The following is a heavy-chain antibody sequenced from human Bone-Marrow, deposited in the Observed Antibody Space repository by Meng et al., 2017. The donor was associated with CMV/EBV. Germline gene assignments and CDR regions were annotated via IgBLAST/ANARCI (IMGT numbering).Heavy chain of an antibody. V-gene: IGHV1-69*04. CDR3: ARDGGHDYRYYYYGMDV. CDR1: GFTSHNYG. J-gene: IGHJ6*02. Sequence: SAMVSCKASGFTSHNYGINWVRQAPGQGLEWMGRIIPILGIANYAQKFQGRVTITADKSTSTAYMELSSLRSEDTAVYYCARDGGHDYRYYYYGMDVWGQGTTVTVSS. CDR2: IIPILGIA. D-gene: IGHD4-11*01.